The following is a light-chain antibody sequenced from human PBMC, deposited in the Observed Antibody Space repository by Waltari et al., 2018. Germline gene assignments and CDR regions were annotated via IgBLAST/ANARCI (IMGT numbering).Light chain of an antibody. J-gene: IGKJ5*01. Sequence: DIQMTQSPPSLSASIGDRVTITCRASQTINTHLNWYQQKEGKAPQLLIFGASRLRSGVPSRFSGTGSGTEFTLTISGLQPEDFATYYCQQAYNVPPITFGQGTRLDLK. CDR3: QQAYNVPPIT. V-gene: IGKV1-39*01. CDR1: QTINTH. CDR2: GAS.